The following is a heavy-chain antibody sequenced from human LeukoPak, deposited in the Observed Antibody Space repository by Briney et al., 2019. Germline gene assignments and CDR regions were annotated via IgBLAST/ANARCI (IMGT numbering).Heavy chain of an antibody. J-gene: IGHJ4*02. CDR3: ARAHSSTWYFDC. CDR2: IYSDGGT. Sequence: PGGSLRLSCAASGFTVSSNYMSWVRQAPGKGLEWVSVIYSDGGTLYADSVKGRFTISRDNSKNTLYLQMNSLRAEDTAVYYCARAHSSTWYFDCWGQGTLVTVSS. D-gene: IGHD6-13*01. CDR1: GFTVSSNY. V-gene: IGHV3-53*01.